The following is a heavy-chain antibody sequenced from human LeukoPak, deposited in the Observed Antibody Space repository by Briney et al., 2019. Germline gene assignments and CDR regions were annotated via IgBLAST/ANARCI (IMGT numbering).Heavy chain of an antibody. J-gene: IGHJ4*02. D-gene: IGHD2-21*01. V-gene: IGHV1-18*01. CDR3: ARSNPGGDCFDY. Sequence: GASVKVSCKTSGYTFISYAISWVRQAPGQGLEWMGWISTYNGNTNYAQKLQVRVTMTTDTSTSTAYMELKSLRSDDTAVYYCARSNPGGDCFDYWGQGTLVTVSS. CDR2: ISTYNGNT. CDR1: GYTFISYA.